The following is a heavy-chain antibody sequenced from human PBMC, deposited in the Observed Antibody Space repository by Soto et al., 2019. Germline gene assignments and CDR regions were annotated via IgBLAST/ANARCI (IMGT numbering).Heavy chain of an antibody. D-gene: IGHD3-3*01. J-gene: IGHJ3*02. Sequence: QVQLVQSGAEVKKPGASVKVSCKASAYTFTSYGISWVRQAPGQGLEWMGWISAYNGNTNYAQKLQGRVTMTTDTSTSTAYMELRSLRSDDTAVYYCSRAGITVFGVVTVDDFDIWGQGTMVTVSS. CDR2: ISAYNGNT. V-gene: IGHV1-18*01. CDR3: SRAGITVFGVVTVDDFDI. CDR1: AYTFTSYG.